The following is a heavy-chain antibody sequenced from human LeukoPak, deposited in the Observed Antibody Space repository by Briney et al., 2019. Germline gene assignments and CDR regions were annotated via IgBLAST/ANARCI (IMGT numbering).Heavy chain of an antibody. CDR2: IYYSGST. V-gene: IGHV4-59*01. Sequence: PSETLSLTCTVSGGSIRSYYWSWIRQPPGKGLEWIGYIYYSGSTNYNPSLKSRVTTSVDTSKNQFSLKLSSVTAADTAVYYCARVGASSSGYYGWFDPWGQGTLVTVSS. D-gene: IGHD3-22*01. CDR1: GGSIRSYY. J-gene: IGHJ5*02. CDR3: ARVGASSSGYYGWFDP.